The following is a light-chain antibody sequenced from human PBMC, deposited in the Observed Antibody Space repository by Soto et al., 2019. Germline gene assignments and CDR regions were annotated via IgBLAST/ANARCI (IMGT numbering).Light chain of an antibody. CDR2: EVT. CDR1: NSDVGNYNY. Sequence: QSALTQPPSASGSPGQSVAISCTGTNSDVGNYNYVSWYQHHPGKAPKLIIYEVTKRPSGVPDRFSGSKSGNTASLTISGLQAEDEADYYCTSYAGTTTFIFGGGTKLTVL. J-gene: IGLJ2*01. V-gene: IGLV2-8*01. CDR3: TSYAGTTTFI.